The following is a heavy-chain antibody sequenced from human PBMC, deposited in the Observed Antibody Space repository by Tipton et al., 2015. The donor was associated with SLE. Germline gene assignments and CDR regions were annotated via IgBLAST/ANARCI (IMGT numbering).Heavy chain of an antibody. D-gene: IGHD3-22*01. CDR2: ISYDGSNK. Sequence: SLRLSCAASGFTFSSYAMHWVRQAPGKGLEWVAVISYDGSNKYYADSVKGRFTISRDNSKNTLYQQMNSLRAEDTAVYYCARDRYYYDSSGYSLFGYWGQGTLVTVSS. V-gene: IGHV3-30-3*01. CDR3: ARDRYYYDSSGYSLFGY. J-gene: IGHJ4*02. CDR1: GFTFSSYA.